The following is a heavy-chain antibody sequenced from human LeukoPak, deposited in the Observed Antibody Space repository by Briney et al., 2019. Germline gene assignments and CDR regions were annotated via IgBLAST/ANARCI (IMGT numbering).Heavy chain of an antibody. J-gene: IGHJ4*02. V-gene: IGHV1-46*01. D-gene: IGHD6-13*01. CDR2: INPSGGST. CDR3: AKLAAAGTAHYYFDY. CDR1: GYTFTSYH. Sequence: ASVKVSCKASGYTFTSYHMHWVRQTPGQGLEIMGIINPSGGSTTYAQKFQGRVTMTRDTSTSTLYMELSSLRSEDTAVYYCAKLAAAGTAHYYFDYWGQGTLVTVSS.